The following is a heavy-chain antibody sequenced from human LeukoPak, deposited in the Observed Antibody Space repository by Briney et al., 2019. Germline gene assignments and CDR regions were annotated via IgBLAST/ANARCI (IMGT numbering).Heavy chain of an antibody. J-gene: IGHJ6*02. V-gene: IGHV5-51*01. CDR3: ARHSGTAMANYYYYGMDV. D-gene: IGHD5-18*01. Sequence: GESLKISCKGSGYSFTSYWIGWVRQMPGKGLEWKGIIYPGDSDTRYSPSFQGQVTISADKSISTAYLQWSSLKASDTAMYYCARHSGTAMANYYYYGMDVWGQGTTVTVSS. CDR1: GYSFTSYW. CDR2: IYPGDSDT.